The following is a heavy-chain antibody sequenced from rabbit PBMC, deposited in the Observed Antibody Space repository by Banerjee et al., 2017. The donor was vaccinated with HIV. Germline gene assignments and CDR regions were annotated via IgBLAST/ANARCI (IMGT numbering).Heavy chain of an antibody. D-gene: IGHD4-2*01. Sequence: QQQLVESGGGLVKTGGTLTLTCPASGFTISSGYYMCWVRQAPGQGLEWHAFIYSSNGDDWYASGVSGRFPISRSTSPNTVDLKMTSLTVADTAAYFCSRDRLGDAGDGSLALWGPGTLVTVS. CDR2: IYSSNGDD. V-gene: IGHV1S43*01. J-gene: IGHJ4*01. CDR1: GFTISSGYY. CDR3: SRDRLGDAGDGSLAL.